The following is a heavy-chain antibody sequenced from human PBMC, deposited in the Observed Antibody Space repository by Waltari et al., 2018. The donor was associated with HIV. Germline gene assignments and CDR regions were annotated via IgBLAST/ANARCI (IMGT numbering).Heavy chain of an antibody. CDR2: ISATGDTT. J-gene: IGHJ4*02. V-gene: IGHV3-23*01. CDR1: VFTFVSYA. CDR3: ASHPVPYCGNRRCYGGF. D-gene: IGHD2-21*01. Sequence: VQLLESGVAWVQPGGYLRLSCAGSVFTFVSYAMSCVRQAPGKGREWVSSISATGDTTYYSDSVKGRFTISRDNSKNTLYVQMNSLLVEDTAIYYCASHPVPYCGNRRCYGGFWGQGTLVTVSS.